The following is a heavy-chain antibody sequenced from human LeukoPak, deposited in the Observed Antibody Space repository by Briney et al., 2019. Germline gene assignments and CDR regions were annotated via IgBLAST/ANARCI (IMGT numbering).Heavy chain of an antibody. CDR3: ARDNGWGAHYFDY. V-gene: IGHV4-61*02. CDR1: GGSISSGSYY. D-gene: IGHD6-19*01. J-gene: IGHJ4*02. Sequence: SETLSLTCTVSGGSISSGSYYWSWIRQPAGKGLEWIGRIYTSGSTNYNPSLKSRVTISVDTSKNQFSLKLSSVTAADTAVYYCARDNGWGAHYFDYWGQGTLVTVSS. CDR2: IYTSGST.